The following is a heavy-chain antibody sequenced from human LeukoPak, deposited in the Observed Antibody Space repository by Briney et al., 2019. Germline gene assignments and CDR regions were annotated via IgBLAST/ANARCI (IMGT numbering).Heavy chain of an antibody. CDR1: GFIISSFW. CDR3: AKGSNWNYDPRVYIDY. J-gene: IGHJ4*02. D-gene: IGHD1-7*01. Sequence: GGSPRLSCAASGFIISSFWMNWVRQAPGKGVEGVSNIKQDGSEKYYGDSVKGRFTISRDNSKNTLYLQMNSLRAEDTTVYYCAKGSNWNYDPRVYIDYWGQGTLVTVSS. CDR2: IKQDGSEK. V-gene: IGHV3-7*01.